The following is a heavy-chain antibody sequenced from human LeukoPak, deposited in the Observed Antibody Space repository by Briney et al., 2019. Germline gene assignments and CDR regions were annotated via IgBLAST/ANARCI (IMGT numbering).Heavy chain of an antibody. D-gene: IGHD6-13*01. J-gene: IGHJ4*02. V-gene: IGHV4-39*01. CDR2: ISYSGSA. CDR1: GDSISSSSSSFY. Sequence: SETLSLTCTVSGDSISSSSSSFYWGWIRQPPGKGLEWIGSISYSGSAYYTPSLKSRVTISVDTSKNQFSLMLGSVTAPDTAVCYCARHLGSWPYSFDYWGQGTLVTVSS. CDR3: ARHLGSWPYSFDY.